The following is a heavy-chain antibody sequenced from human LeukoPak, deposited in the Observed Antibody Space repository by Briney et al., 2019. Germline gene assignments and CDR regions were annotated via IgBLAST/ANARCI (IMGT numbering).Heavy chain of an antibody. CDR1: GFTFSRYW. CDR3: ATGNYYDSRGYYTFGH. V-gene: IGHV3-74*01. J-gene: IGHJ1*01. Sequence: GGSLRLSCAASGFTFSRYWMHWVRQAPGKGLVWVSRINGDGSTTSYADSVKGGFTISRDNAKNTLYLRMNSLRAEDTAVYYCATGNYYDSRGYYTFGHWGQGTLVAVSS. CDR2: INGDGSTT. D-gene: IGHD3-22*01.